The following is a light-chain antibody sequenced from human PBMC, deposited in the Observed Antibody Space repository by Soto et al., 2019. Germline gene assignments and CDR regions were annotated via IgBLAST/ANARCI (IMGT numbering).Light chain of an antibody. CDR1: QSVSSSY. CDR2: GAS. CDR3: QQYGSSRFT. J-gene: IGKJ3*01. Sequence: EIVLTQSPGTLSLSPGERATLSCRASQSVSSSYLAWYQQKPGQAPRILIYGASSRATGIPDRFSGSGSGTDCTLTINRLEPEDFAVYYGQQYGSSRFTFGPGTKVDIK. V-gene: IGKV3-20*01.